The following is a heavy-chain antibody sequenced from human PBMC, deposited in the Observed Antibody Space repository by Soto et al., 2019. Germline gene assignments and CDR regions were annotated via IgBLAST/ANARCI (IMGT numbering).Heavy chain of an antibody. D-gene: IGHD1-26*01. CDR3: ARDWDRGGGSYLWKFDL. V-gene: IGHV3-30-3*01. J-gene: IGHJ2*01. CDR2: ISYDGSYR. Sequence: QEQLVESGGGVVQPGRSLRLSCAASGFDLTPYAMHWVRQAPGKGLEWVAIISYDGSYRSYGDSVKGRFTISRDNSENSLYLQMDTLRSEDTAVYYCARDWDRGGGSYLWKFDLWGRGTLVTVSS. CDR1: GFDLTPYA.